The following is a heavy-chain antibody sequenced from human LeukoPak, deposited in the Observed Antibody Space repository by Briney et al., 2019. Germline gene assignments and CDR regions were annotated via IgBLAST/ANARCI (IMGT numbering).Heavy chain of an antibody. D-gene: IGHD3-9*01. J-gene: IGHJ4*02. CDR1: GYIFNDYY. CDR3: ARAKGDLFNGFYFDY. CDR2: INPNSGTT. V-gene: IGHV1-2*04. Sequence: GASVKVSCRTSGYIFNDYYTHWVRQAPGQGPEWMGWINPNSGTTNFPQKFQGWITMTRDTSINTAFIELTRLRSDDTAIYYCARAKGDLFNGFYFDYWGQGTLVTVSS.